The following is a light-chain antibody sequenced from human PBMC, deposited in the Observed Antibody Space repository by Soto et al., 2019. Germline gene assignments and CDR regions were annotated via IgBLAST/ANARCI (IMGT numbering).Light chain of an antibody. CDR2: DTS. Sequence: VLTQSPGTLSLSPGERATLSCRASKSLANSFIAWYQQKPGQAPRLLIYDTSSRASGIPDRFSGSGSGTDFTLTISRLEPEDFAVYYCQQYGSSSITFGQGTRLEIK. V-gene: IGKV3-20*01. CDR1: KSLANSF. CDR3: QQYGSSSIT. J-gene: IGKJ5*01.